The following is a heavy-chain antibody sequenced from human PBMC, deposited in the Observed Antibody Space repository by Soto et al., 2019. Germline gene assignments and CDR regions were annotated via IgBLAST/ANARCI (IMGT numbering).Heavy chain of an antibody. Sequence: ASVKVSCKASGYMFTGFYLHWVRQAPGQGLEWMGWINPNNGVTTYAKNFQGRVTMTRDSSISTAYMELSSLRSDDTAVYFWAAAAIPLGGRHRDFWGQVPVITASS. CDR2: INPNNGVT. V-gene: IGHV1-2*02. CDR3: AAAAIPLGGRHRDF. D-gene: IGHD1-26*01. CDR1: GYMFTGFY. J-gene: IGHJ4*02.